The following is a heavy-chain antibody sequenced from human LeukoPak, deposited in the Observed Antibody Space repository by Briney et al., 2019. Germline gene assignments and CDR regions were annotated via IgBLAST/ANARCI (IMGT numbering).Heavy chain of an antibody. CDR2: ISGSGGST. J-gene: IGHJ4*02. CDR3: AKDRYSSSSDY. CDR1: GFIFTDYS. V-gene: IGHV3-23*01. Sequence: GGSLRLSCAASGFIFTDYSMHWVRQAPGKGLEWVSAISGSGGSTYYADSVKGRFTISRDNSKNTLYLQMNSLRAEDTAVYYCAKDRYSSSSDYWGQGTLVTVSS. D-gene: IGHD6-13*01.